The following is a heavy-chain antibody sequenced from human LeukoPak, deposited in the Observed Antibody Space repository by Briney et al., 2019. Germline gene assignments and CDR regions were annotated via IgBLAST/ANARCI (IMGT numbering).Heavy chain of an antibody. V-gene: IGHV4-59*01. CDR2: IYYSGST. D-gene: IGHD2-2*01. Sequence: SENLSLXCTVSGGSISSYYWSWIRQPPGKGLEWIGYIYYSGSTNYNPSLKSRVTISVDTSKNQFSLKLSSVTAADTAVYYCARGDIVVVPAATFNFDYWGPGTLVTVSS. J-gene: IGHJ4*02. CDR3: ARGDIVVVPAATFNFDY. CDR1: GGSISSYY.